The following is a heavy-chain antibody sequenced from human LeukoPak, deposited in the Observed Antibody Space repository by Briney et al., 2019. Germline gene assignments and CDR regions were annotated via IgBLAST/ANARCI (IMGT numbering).Heavy chain of an antibody. J-gene: IGHJ4*02. CDR2: ISSSGSHT. V-gene: IGHV3-21*01. CDR1: GFTFSSYA. Sequence: GGSLRLSCAASGFTFSSYAMSWVRQAPGKGLEWVSSISSSGSHTYFADSVKGRFTITRDNTKKSLYLQMNSLRAEDTAMYYCASRNSALSFDYWGQGTLVTVSS. D-gene: IGHD3-16*02. CDR3: ASRNSALSFDY.